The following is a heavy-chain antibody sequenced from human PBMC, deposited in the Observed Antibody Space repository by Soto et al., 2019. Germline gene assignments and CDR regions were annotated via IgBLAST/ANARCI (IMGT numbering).Heavy chain of an antibody. CDR2: ISTFHGNK. CDR3: ARDTYDPTAYHLDY. CDR1: GYTFTSYF. J-gene: IGHJ4*02. D-gene: IGHD3-16*01. V-gene: IGHV1-18*04. Sequence: ASVKVSFKASGYTFTSYFIILLRQSPLQGLEGMGWISTFHGNKNYAQKFQGSVTMTTDTSTSTAYMELRSLTSDDTAIYYCARDTYDPTAYHLDYWGQRTLVTVSS.